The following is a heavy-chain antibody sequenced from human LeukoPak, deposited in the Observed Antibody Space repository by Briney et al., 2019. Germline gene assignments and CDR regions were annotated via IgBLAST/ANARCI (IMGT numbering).Heavy chain of an antibody. D-gene: IGHD1-26*01. CDR3: AKDLGRKVGAPSHDY. V-gene: IGHV3-30*02. CDR1: GFTFSSYG. Sequence: GGSLRLSCAASGFTFSSYGMHWVRQAPGKGLEWVAFIRYDGSNKYYADSVKGRFTISRDNSKNTLYLQMNSLRAEDTAVYYCAKDLGRKVGAPSHDYWGQGTLVTVSS. CDR2: IRYDGSNK. J-gene: IGHJ4*02.